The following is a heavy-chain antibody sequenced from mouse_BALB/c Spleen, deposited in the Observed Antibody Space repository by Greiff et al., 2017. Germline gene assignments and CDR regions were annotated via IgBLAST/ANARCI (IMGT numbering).Heavy chain of an antibody. Sequence: DVQLQESGGGLVQPGGSLRLSCATSGFTFTDYYMSWVRQPPGKALEWLGFIRNKANGYTTEYSASVKGRFTISRDNSQSILYLQMNTLRAEDSATYYCARDETTAAWFAYWGQGTLVTVSA. V-gene: IGHV7-3*02. J-gene: IGHJ3*01. CDR2: IRNKANGYTT. D-gene: IGHD1-2*01. CDR1: GFTFTDYY. CDR3: ARDETTAAWFAY.